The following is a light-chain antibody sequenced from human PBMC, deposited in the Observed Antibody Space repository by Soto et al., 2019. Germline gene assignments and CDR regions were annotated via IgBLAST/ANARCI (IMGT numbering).Light chain of an antibody. CDR3: SSYSGTNYHYV. CDR1: SSDVGGYNY. Sequence: LTQPPSASGSFGQSVTISCTGTSSDVGGYNYVSWYQQHPGKAPKLMIYEVSERPSGVPDRFSGSKSGNTASLTVSGLQADDEADYYCSSYSGTNYHYVFGTGTKVTV. J-gene: IGLJ1*01. V-gene: IGLV2-8*01. CDR2: EVS.